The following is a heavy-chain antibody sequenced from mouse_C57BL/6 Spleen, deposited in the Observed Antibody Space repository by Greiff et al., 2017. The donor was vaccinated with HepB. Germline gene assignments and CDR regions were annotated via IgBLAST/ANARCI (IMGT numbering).Heavy chain of an antibody. Sequence: EVQLQQSGPELVKPGASVKMSCTASGYTFTDYNMHWVKQSHGKSLEWIGYINPNNGGTSYNQKFKGKATLTVNKSSSTAYMKLRSLTSEDSAVYYCARSDYSSYWFAYWGQGTLVTVSA. D-gene: IGHD2-5*01. CDR1: GYTFTDYN. CDR2: INPNNGGT. V-gene: IGHV1-22*01. J-gene: IGHJ3*01. CDR3: ARSDYSSYWFAY.